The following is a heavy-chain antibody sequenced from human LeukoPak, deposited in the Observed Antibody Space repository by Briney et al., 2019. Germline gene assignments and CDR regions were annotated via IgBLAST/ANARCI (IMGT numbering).Heavy chain of an antibody. CDR2: IYPGGSNG. J-gene: IGHJ4*02. Sequence: GESLKISCKCSGFDFTVYGIAWVRQMPGKGLEWMGNIYPGGSNGRYSPSFQGQVTMSADKAITTVYLQWSSLKASDTAMYYCARHFRSAWCGFWGQGSLVTVSS. D-gene: IGHD6-13*01. V-gene: IGHV5-51*01. CDR1: GFDFTVYG. CDR3: ARHFRSAWCGF.